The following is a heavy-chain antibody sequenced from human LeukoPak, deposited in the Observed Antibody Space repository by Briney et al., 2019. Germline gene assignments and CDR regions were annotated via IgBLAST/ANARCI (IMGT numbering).Heavy chain of an antibody. CDR3: YAGSGSYYDSSWFDP. V-gene: IGHV5-10-1*01. J-gene: IGHJ5*02. Sequence: GESLKISCKGSGYSFTSYWISWVRQMPGKGLEWMGRIDPSDSYTNYRPSFQGHVTISADKSISTAYLQWSSLKASDTAMYYCYAGSGSYYDSSWFDPWGQGTLVTVSS. D-gene: IGHD1-26*01. CDR1: GYSFTSYW. CDR2: IDPSDSYT.